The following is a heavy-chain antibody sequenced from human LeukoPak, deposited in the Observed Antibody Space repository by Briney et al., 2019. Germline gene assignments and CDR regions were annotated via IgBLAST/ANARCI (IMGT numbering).Heavy chain of an antibody. CDR3: ARALRYFDWLSTSPEYNWFDP. V-gene: IGHV3-48*01. D-gene: IGHD3-9*01. Sequence: GGSLRLSCAASGFTFSSYSMNWVRQAPGKGLEWVSYISSSSSTIYYADSVKGRFTISRNNAKNSLYLQMNSLRAEDTAVYYCARALRYFDWLSTSPEYNWFDPWGQGTLVTVSS. CDR2: ISSSSSTI. CDR1: GFTFSSYS. J-gene: IGHJ5*02.